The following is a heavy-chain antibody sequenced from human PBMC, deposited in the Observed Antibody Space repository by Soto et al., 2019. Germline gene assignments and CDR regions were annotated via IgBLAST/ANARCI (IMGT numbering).Heavy chain of an antibody. V-gene: IGHV1-69*13. CDR3: ARDVSPRGHPLYYGMDV. D-gene: IGHD3-10*01. CDR2: IIPIFGTA. J-gene: IGHJ6*02. Sequence: SVKVSCKASGGTFSSYAISWVRQAPGQGLEWMGGIIPIFGTANYAQKIQGRVTITADESTSTAYMELSSLRSEGTAVYYCARDVSPRGHPLYYGMDVWGQGTTVTVSS. CDR1: GGTFSSYA.